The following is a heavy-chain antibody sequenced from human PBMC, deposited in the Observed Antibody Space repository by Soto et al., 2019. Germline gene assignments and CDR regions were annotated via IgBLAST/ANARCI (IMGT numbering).Heavy chain of an antibody. V-gene: IGHV4-39*01. J-gene: IGHJ6*03. CDR2: IYYSGST. D-gene: IGHD6-13*01. Sequence: SETLSLTCTVSGGSISSSSYYWGWIRQPPGKGLEWIGSIYYSGSTYYNPSLKSRVTISVDTSKNQFSLKLSSVTAADTAVYYCARQTIAAAGDYYYYYYYMDVWGKGTTVTVSS. CDR3: ARQTIAAAGDYYYYYYYMDV. CDR1: GGSISSSSYY.